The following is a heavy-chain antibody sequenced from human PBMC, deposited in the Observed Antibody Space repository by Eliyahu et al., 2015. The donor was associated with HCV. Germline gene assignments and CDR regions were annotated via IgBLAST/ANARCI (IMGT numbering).Heavy chain of an antibody. D-gene: IGHD6-6*01. Sequence: QVQLVESGGGVVQPGXSLRLSCXASGFXFSSYAMHWVRQAPGKGLEWVAVISYDGSNKYYADSVKGRFTISRDNSKNTLYLQMNSLRAEDTAVYYCARDSAEGQLVLDYWGQGTLVTVSS. V-gene: IGHV3-30-3*01. J-gene: IGHJ4*02. CDR2: ISYDGSNK. CDR3: ARDSAEGQLVLDY. CDR1: GFXFSSYA.